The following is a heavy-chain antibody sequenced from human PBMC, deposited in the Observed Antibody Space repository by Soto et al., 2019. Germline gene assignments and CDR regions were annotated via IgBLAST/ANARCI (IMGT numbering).Heavy chain of an antibody. D-gene: IGHD1-26*01. J-gene: IGHJ4*02. CDR3: ARDRIVGTSYFDY. CDR1: GGSISSFY. Sequence: PSETLSLTCAVSGGSISSFYWTWIRQSAGKGLEWIGRIYSSGTTNYNPSLKGRVTMSVDTSKNQFSLSLSSVTAADTAVYYCARDRIVGTSYFDYWGQGALVTVSS. CDR2: IYSSGTT. V-gene: IGHV4-4*07.